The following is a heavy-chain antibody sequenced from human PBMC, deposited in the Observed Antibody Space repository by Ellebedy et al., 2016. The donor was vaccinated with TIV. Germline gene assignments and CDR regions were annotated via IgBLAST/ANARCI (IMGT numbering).Heavy chain of an antibody. D-gene: IGHD3-3*01. CDR3: AREGMGDFWSGYYYYYYGMDV. CDR1: GFTVSNNY. Sequence: GESLKISCAASGFTVSNNYMSWVRQAPGKGLEWVSVIYSGDSTYYADSVKGRFTISRDNSKNTLYLQMNSLRAEDTAVYYCAREGMGDFWSGYYYYYYGMDVWGQGTTVTVSS. J-gene: IGHJ6*02. CDR2: IYSGDST. V-gene: IGHV3-53*01.